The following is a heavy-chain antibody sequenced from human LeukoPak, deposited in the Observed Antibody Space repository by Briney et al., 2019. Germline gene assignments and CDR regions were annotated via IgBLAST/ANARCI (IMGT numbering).Heavy chain of an antibody. V-gene: IGHV3-7*01. Sequence: GGSLRLSCAASGFTFSRYWMTWVRQAPGKGLEWVAKIKEDGSDKYYVDSLKGRSTISKDNAKNSLYMQMNSLRAEDTAVYYCARLYSYAMDVWGQGTTVTVSS. CDR2: IKEDGSDK. CDR3: ARLYSYAMDV. CDR1: GFTFSRYW. J-gene: IGHJ6*02.